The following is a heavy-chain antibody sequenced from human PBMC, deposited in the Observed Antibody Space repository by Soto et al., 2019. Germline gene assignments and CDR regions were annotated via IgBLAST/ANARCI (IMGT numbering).Heavy chain of an antibody. CDR2: TSGDSGTI. V-gene: IGHV3-48*01. CDR1: GFTFSNYP. D-gene: IGHD3-9*01. J-gene: IGHJ6*03. CDR3: ASDWFYMDV. Sequence: PGGSLRLSCAASGFTFSNYPMNWVRQAPGKGLEWISYTSGDSGTIYYADSVKGRFSISGDNAKNSLYLQMNSLRVEDTAVYYCASDWFYMDVWGKGTSVTVSS.